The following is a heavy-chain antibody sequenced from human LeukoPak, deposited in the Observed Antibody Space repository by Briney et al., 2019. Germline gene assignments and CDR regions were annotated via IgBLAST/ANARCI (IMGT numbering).Heavy chain of an antibody. CDR2: ISAYNGNT. CDR3: ARGYYDFWSGYLNWFDP. Sequence: ASVKVSCKASGYTFTSYGISWVRQAPGQGLEWMGWISAYNGNTNYAQKLQGRVTMTTDTSTSTAYMELRSLRSDDTAVYYCARGYYDFWSGYLNWFDPWGQGTLVIVSS. V-gene: IGHV1-18*01. D-gene: IGHD3-3*01. CDR1: GYTFTSYG. J-gene: IGHJ5*02.